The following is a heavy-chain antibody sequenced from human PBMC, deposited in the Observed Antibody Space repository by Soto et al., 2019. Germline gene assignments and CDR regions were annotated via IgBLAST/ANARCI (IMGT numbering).Heavy chain of an antibody. D-gene: IGHD2-2*01. J-gene: IGHJ6*02. V-gene: IGHV1-3*01. CDR3: ARSCSSTSCYYYYYGMDV. CDR1: GYTFTSYA. CDR2: INAGNGNT. Sequence: ASVKVSCKASGYTFTSYAMHWVRQAPGQRPEWMGWINAGNGNTKYSQKFQGRVTITRDTSASTAYVELSSLRSEDTAVYYCARSCSSTSCYYYYYGMDVWGQGTTVTVSS.